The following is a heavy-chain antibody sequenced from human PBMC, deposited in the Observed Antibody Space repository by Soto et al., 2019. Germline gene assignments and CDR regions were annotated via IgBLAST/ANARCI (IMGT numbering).Heavy chain of an antibody. CDR2: VSYGGNT. CDR1: DGSITASNSY. D-gene: IGHD4-17*01. J-gene: IGHJ4*02. Sequence: SETLSLTCAVSDGSITASNSYWAWIRQPPGEGLEWIGLVSYGGNTYYNPSLKSRVTISVDTSKNQFSLKLNSVTAADTAVYSCARHVYGIGRDIWGQGALVTVSS. CDR3: ARHVYGIGRDI. V-gene: IGHV4-39*01.